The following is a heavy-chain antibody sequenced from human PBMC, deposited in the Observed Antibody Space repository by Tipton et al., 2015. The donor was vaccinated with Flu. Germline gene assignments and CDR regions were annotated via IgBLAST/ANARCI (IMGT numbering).Heavy chain of an antibody. V-gene: IGHV3-9*01. D-gene: IGHD3-16*01. Sequence: QLVQSGGGLVQPGRSLRLSCAASGFTFDDYAMHWVRQAPGKGLEWVSGISWNSGSIGYADSVKGRFTIPRDNAKNSLYLQMNSLRAEDTALYYCARRAYDAFDIWGQGTMVTVSS. CDR2: ISWNSGSI. CDR1: GFTFDDYA. CDR3: ARRAYDAFDI. J-gene: IGHJ3*02.